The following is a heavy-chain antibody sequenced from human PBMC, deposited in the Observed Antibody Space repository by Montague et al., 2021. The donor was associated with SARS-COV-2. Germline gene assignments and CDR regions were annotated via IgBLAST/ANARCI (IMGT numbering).Heavy chain of an antibody. J-gene: IGHJ4*02. V-gene: IGHV3-11*01. D-gene: IGHD3-10*01. CDR1: GFTLIDYY. CDR2: ISNTGLDI. Sequence: SLRLSCAASGFTLIDYYMSWIRQAPGKGLEWLSYISNTGLDIKYGDSVKGRFTVSRDIAKNTLYLQMDSLRAEDTAVYYCARVLLGVSHGDYWGQGTLVTVSS. CDR3: ARVLLGVSHGDY.